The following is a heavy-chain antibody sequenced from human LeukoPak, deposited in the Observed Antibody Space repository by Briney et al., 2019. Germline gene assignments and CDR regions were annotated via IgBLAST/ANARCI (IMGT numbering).Heavy chain of an antibody. CDR2: IYYSGTT. D-gene: IGHD3-10*01. V-gene: IGHV4-31*03. Sequence: SQTLSLTCTVSGGSISSGGYDWSWIRQHPVKGLGWIGYIYYSGTTYYNPSLKSRVTISVDTSKNQFSLKLSSVTAADTAVFYCARGGRGYGQYYFDSWGQGTLVTVSS. CDR3: ARGGRGYGQYYFDS. J-gene: IGHJ4*02. CDR1: GGSISSGGYD.